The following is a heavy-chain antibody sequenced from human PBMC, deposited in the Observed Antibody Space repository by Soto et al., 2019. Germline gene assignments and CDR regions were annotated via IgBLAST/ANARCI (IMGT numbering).Heavy chain of an antibody. CDR2: ISGSGGST. CDR3: TTDQGISDFWSGHYPFDY. CDR1: GFTFSSYA. D-gene: IGHD3-3*01. J-gene: IGHJ4*02. Sequence: SLRLSCAASGFTFSSYAMSWVRQAPGKGLEWVSAISGSGGSTYYADSVKGWFTISRDNSKNTLYLQMNSLKTEDTAVYYCTTDQGISDFWSGHYPFDYWGQGTLVTVSS. V-gene: IGHV3-23*01.